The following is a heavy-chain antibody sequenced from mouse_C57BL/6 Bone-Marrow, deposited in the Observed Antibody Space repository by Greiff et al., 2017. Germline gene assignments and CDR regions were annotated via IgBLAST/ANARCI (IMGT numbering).Heavy chain of an antibody. CDR3: ARRGVYSTYWYFDV. CDR1: GYTFTDYY. CDR2: INPYNGGT. D-gene: IGHD2-5*01. V-gene: IGHV1-19*01. Sequence: VQLQQSGPVLVKPGASVKMSCKASGYTFTDYYMNWVKQSHGKSLEWIGVINPYNGGTSYNQQFKGKDTLTVDKSSSTAYMALNSLTSEDSAVYYCARRGVYSTYWYFDVWGTGTTVTVSS. J-gene: IGHJ1*03.